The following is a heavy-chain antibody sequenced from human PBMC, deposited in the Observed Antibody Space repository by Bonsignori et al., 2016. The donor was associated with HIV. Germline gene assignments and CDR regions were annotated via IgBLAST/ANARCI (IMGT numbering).Heavy chain of an antibody. CDR2: IYHSGST. V-gene: IGHV4-38-2*01. J-gene: IGHJ2*01. D-gene: IGHD3-16*01. CDR3: ARRNRGSYWYFDL. Sequence: WIRQPPGKGLEWIGSIYHSGSTYYNPSLKSRVTISVDTSKNQFSLKLSSVTAADTAVYYCARRNRGSYWYFDLWGRGTLVTVSS.